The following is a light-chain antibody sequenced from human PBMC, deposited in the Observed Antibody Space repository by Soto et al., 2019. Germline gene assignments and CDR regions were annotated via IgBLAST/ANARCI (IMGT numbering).Light chain of an antibody. CDR1: QSISSY. Sequence: EIVLTQSPATLSLSPGERATLSCRASQSISSYLAWYQNKPGQAPRLLIYDASNRATGIPARFIGSGSGTDFTLTINSLEPEDFAIYYCQQRTNWPLTFGPGTKVDIK. V-gene: IGKV3-11*01. J-gene: IGKJ3*01. CDR3: QQRTNWPLT. CDR2: DAS.